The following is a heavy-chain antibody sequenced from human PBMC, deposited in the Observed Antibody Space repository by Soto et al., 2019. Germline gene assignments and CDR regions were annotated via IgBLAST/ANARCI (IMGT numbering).Heavy chain of an antibody. CDR2: LSDGGGST. J-gene: IGHJ4*02. CDR1: GFTFSNYA. D-gene: IGHD3-3*01. Sequence: GGSLRLSCAASGFTFSNYAMSWVRQAPGKGLEWVSGLSDGGGSTFYADSVKGRFTISRDNAKNTLYLQMSSLRAEDTAVYYCAIGEWLSTSYFNFWGKGTLVTVSS. CDR3: AIGEWLSTSYFNF. V-gene: IGHV3-23*01.